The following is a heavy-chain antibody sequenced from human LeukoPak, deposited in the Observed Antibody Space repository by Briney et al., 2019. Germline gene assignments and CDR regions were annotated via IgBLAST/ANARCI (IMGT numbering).Heavy chain of an antibody. J-gene: IGHJ3*02. V-gene: IGHV3-23*01. CDR2: INSGDST. Sequence: GGTLRLSCAASGFTFNTYGMSWVRQAPGKGLEWVSDINSGDSTFYADSVKGRFTISRDNSKNTLYLQMNSLRAEDTAVYYCASPSGIVGATAFDIWGQGTMVTVSS. D-gene: IGHD1-26*01. CDR1: GFTFNTYG. CDR3: ASPSGIVGATAFDI.